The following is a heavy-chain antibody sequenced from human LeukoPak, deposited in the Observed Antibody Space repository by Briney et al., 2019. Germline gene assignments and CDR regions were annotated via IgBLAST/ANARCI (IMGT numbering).Heavy chain of an antibody. CDR3: AKPGEAVWEQLVRLDY. Sequence: QPGGSLRLSCAASGFTFSSYGMHWVRQAPGKGLEWVAVIWYGGSNKYYADSVKGRFTISRDNSKNTLYLQMNSLRAEDMAVYYCAKPGEAVWEQLVRLDYWGQGTLVTVSS. D-gene: IGHD6-6*01. CDR2: IWYGGSNK. J-gene: IGHJ4*02. V-gene: IGHV3-30*02. CDR1: GFTFSSYG.